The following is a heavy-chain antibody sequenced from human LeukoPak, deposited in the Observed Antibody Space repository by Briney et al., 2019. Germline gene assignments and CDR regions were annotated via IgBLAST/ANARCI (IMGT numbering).Heavy chain of an antibody. CDR1: GFTFSSYW. CDR3: ARDEHQYFHASSGRFDY. Sequence: GGSLRLSCVASGFTFSSYWMGWDRQAPGKGLEWVANIKQDGSEKYYVGSVRGRFTISRDNAKNSLYLQMNSLRAEDTAVYYCARDEHQYFHASSGRFDYWGQGILVTVSP. V-gene: IGHV3-7*04. J-gene: IGHJ4*02. CDR2: IKQDGSEK. D-gene: IGHD3-22*01.